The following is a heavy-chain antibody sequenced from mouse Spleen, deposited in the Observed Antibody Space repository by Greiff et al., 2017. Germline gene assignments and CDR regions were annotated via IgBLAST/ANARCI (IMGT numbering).Heavy chain of an antibody. CDR3: AREVLGNYFDY. J-gene: IGHJ2*01. CDR2: ISTGGGYT. V-gene: IGHV5-6*01. CDR1: GFTFSSYG. D-gene: IGHD2-14*01. Sequence: EVKLMESGGDLVKPGGSLKLSCAASGFTFSSYGMSWVRQTPDKRLEWVATISTGGGYTYYPDSVKGRFTISIDNAKNTLYLQMSSLKSEDTAMYYCAREVLGNYFDYWGQGTTLTVSS.